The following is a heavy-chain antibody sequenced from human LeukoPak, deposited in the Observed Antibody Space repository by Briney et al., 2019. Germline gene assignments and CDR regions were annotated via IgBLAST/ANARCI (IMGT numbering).Heavy chain of an antibody. CDR1: AFTLSRYW. D-gene: IGHD3-22*01. CDR2: ISWNSGSI. Sequence: QPGGSLRLSCAASAFTLSRYWMHWVRQAPGKGLEWVSGISWNSGSIGYADSVKGRFTISRDNAKNSLYLQMNSLRAEDTALYYCANVPARYYDSSGYPDYWRQGTLVTVSS. CDR3: ANVPARYYDSSGYPDY. J-gene: IGHJ4*02. V-gene: IGHV3-9*01.